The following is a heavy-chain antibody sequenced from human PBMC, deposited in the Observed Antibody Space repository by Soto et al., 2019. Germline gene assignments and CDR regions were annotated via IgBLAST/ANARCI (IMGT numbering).Heavy chain of an antibody. D-gene: IGHD2-8*01. CDR2: IYYTGST. Sequence: QLQLQESGPGLVKPSETLSLTCTVSSVSISSANYYWAWIRQPPGKGLEWIGIIYYTGSTYYNPSLKSRVTISVDTSKNHFSLRLSSVTAADTAVYYCANLLYDPPYFDHWGQGTRVTVSS. CDR1: SVSISSANYY. CDR3: ANLLYDPPYFDH. V-gene: IGHV4-39*02. J-gene: IGHJ4*02.